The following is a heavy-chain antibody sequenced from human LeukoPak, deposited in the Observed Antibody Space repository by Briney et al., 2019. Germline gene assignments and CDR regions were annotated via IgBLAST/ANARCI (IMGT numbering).Heavy chain of an antibody. J-gene: IGHJ6*02. CDR2: ISSSGSTI. V-gene: IGHV3-11*04. CDR3: ARQSVVVAATPNYYYYYGMDV. Sequence: PGESLRLSCAASGFTFSDYYMSWIRQAPGKGLEWVSYISSSGSTIYYADSVKGRFTISRDNAKNSLYLQMNSLRAEDTAVYYCARQSVVVAATPNYYYYYGMDVWGQGTTVTVSS. D-gene: IGHD2-15*01. CDR1: GFTFSDYY.